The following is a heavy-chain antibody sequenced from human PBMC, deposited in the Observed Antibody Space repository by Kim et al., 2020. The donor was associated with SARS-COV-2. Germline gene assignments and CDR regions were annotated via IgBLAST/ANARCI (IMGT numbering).Heavy chain of an antibody. J-gene: IGHJ6*02. V-gene: IGHV3-21*01. CDR1: GFTFSSYS. CDR2: ISSSSSYI. CDR3: AGDRYSSSGVGGDYYYYGMDV. D-gene: IGHD6-13*01. Sequence: GGSLRLSCAASGFTFSSYSMNWVRQAPGKGLEWVSSISSSSSYIYYADSVKGRFTISRDNAKNSLYLQMNSLRAEDTAVYYCAGDRYSSSGVGGDYYYYGMDVWGQGTTVTGSS.